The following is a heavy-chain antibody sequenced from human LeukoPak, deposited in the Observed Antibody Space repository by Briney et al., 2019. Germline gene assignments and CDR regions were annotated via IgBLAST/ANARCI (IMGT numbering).Heavy chain of an antibody. J-gene: IGHJ5*02. CDR3: AANIIVGAENWFDP. D-gene: IGHD1-26*01. Sequence: PGGSLRLSCAASGFTFSSYWMSWVRQAPGKGLEWVANIKQDGSEKYHVDSVKGRFTISRDNAKNSLYLQMNSLRAEDTAVYYCAANIIVGAENWFDPWGQGTLVTVSS. CDR2: IKQDGSEK. V-gene: IGHV3-7*01. CDR1: GFTFSSYW.